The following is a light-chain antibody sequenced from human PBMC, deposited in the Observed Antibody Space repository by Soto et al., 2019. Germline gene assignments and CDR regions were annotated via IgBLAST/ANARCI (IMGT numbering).Light chain of an antibody. Sequence: DIQMTQSPSTLSASVGDSVTITCRASQSLSGWLTWYQQKPGKAPKLLIYQASSLKSGVPSRFSGSGSGTEVTLTISSLQPDDFATYYCQQYHSYPLTVGGGTKVEIK. CDR3: QQYHSYPLT. CDR1: QSLSGW. CDR2: QAS. V-gene: IGKV1-5*03. J-gene: IGKJ4*01.